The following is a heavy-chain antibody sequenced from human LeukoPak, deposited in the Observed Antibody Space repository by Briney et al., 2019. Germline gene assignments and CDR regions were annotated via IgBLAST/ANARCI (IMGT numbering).Heavy chain of an antibody. CDR1: GYTFTSYG. CDR3: ATVKVSSKVGMDV. J-gene: IGHJ6*02. CDR2: ISAYNGNT. Sequence: ASVKVSCKASGYTFTSYGISWVRQAPGQGLEWMGWISAYNGNTNYAQKLQGRVTMTEDTSTDTAYMELSSLRSEDTAVYYCATVKVSSKVGMDVWGQGTTVTVSS. V-gene: IGHV1-18*01. D-gene: IGHD1-26*01.